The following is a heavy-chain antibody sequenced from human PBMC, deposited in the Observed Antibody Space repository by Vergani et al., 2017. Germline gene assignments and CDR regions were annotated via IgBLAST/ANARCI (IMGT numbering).Heavy chain of an antibody. J-gene: IGHJ5*02. CDR3: ARAYGDYGEVGFDP. CDR2: ISGSGGNT. Sequence: EVQLLESGGGLVQPGGSLRLSCAASGFTFSSYAMSWVRQVPGKGLEWVSGISGSGGNTYYANSVKGRFTISRDNSKNTLYLQMNSLRAEDTAVYYCARAYGDYGEVGFDPWGQGTLVTVSS. D-gene: IGHD4-17*01. V-gene: IGHV3-23*01. CDR1: GFTFSSYA.